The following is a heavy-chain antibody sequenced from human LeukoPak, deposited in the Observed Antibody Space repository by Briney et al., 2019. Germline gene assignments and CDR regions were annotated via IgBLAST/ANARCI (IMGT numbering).Heavy chain of an antibody. CDR1: GFTVSSNY. Sequence: GGSLRLSCAASGFTVSSNYMSWVRQAPGKGLEWVSAISGSGGSTYYADSVKGRFTISRDNSKNTLYLQMNSLRAEDTGVYFCARGQTLTFWGQGTLVTASS. V-gene: IGHV3-23*01. CDR3: ARGQTLTF. CDR2: ISGSGGST. J-gene: IGHJ4*02.